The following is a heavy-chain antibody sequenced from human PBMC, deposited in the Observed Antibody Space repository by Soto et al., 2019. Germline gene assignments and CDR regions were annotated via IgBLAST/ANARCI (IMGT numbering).Heavy chain of an antibody. J-gene: IGHJ5*01. Sequence: QITLKESGPTLVKPTQTLTLTCTFSGFSLSNSGVGVGWIRQPPGKALEWLALIYWDDDKRYSPSLKSRLTITKDTSKNQVGRTMTTMDPVDTATSFCAHTESGVVVVAANQNWFDPWGQGTLVTVSS. CDR3: AHTESGVVVVAANQNWFDP. D-gene: IGHD2-15*01. CDR1: GFSLSNSGVG. CDR2: IYWDDDK. V-gene: IGHV2-5*02.